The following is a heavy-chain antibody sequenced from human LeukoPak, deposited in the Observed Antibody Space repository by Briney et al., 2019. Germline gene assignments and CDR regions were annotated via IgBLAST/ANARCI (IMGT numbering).Heavy chain of an antibody. D-gene: IGHD3-10*02. V-gene: IGHV3-33*01. CDR1: RFTFIYYG. CDR2: IWHDESYI. J-gene: IGHJ3*02. CDR3: ARDMLLGDAFDI. Sequence: GGSLRLSRAASRFTFIYYGMHWVRQAPGKGLDWVAVIWHDESYIYYADSVKGRFTISRDNAKNSVFLQMHSLRADDAALYYCARDMLLGDAFDIWGQGTMVVVSS.